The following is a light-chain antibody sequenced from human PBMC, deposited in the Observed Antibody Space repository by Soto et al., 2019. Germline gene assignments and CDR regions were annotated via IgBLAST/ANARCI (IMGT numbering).Light chain of an antibody. CDR2: GVY. Sequence: EIVLTQSPGTLSLSPGERATLSCRASQSVSSNYLAWYQQKHGQAPRLLIYGVYSRATGIPDRFSGSGSGKDFTLTISRLEPEDSAVYYCQQYGSSPTWTFGQGTKVDIK. CDR1: QSVSSNY. J-gene: IGKJ1*01. CDR3: QQYGSSPTWT. V-gene: IGKV3-20*01.